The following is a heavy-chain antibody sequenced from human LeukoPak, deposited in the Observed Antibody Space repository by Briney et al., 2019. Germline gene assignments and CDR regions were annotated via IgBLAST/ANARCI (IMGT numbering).Heavy chain of an antibody. J-gene: IGHJ4*02. Sequence: GGSLRLSCAASGFTFSSYAMHWVRQAPGKGLEWVAVISYDGSNKYYADSVKGRFTISRDNSKNTLYLQMNSLRAEDTAVYYCARTADGSGSYHGTFDYWGQGTLVTVSS. CDR1: GFTFSSYA. D-gene: IGHD3-10*01. CDR2: ISYDGSNK. V-gene: IGHV3-30-3*01. CDR3: ARTADGSGSYHGTFDY.